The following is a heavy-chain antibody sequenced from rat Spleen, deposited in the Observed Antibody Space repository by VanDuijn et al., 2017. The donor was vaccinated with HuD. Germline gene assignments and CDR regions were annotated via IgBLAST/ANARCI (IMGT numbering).Heavy chain of an antibody. J-gene: IGHJ2*01. CDR1: VYSIKSSYR. Sequence: EVQLQESGPGLVKPSQSLSLTCSVTVYSIKSSYRWNWIRKFPGNKLEWMGFMNGAGSTNYNPSHKGRVSITRDTSKNQFFLQLKSVTTEDTATYYCERGVLRVYLLVYYWGQGVMVTVSS. D-gene: IGHD1-9*01. CDR2: MNGAGST. CDR3: ERGVLRVYLLVYY. V-gene: IGHV3-3*01.